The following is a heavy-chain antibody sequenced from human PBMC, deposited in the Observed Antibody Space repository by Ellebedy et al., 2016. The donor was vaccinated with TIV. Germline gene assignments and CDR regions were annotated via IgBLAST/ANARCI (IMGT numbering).Heavy chain of an antibody. D-gene: IGHD4-23*01. Sequence: GESLKISCAASGFSFSDYAMTWVRQAPGKGLEWVSHFSDSTYYADSVKGRFTISRDSSKNTLYLQMNSLRAEDTAVYYCARDAEGNGGKLDYWGQGALVTVSS. CDR2: FSDST. V-gene: IGHV3-23*01. J-gene: IGHJ4*02. CDR3: ARDAEGNGGKLDY. CDR1: GFSFSDYA.